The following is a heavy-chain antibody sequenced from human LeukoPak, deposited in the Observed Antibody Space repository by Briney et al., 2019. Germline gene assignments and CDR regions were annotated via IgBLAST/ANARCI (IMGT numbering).Heavy chain of an antibody. Sequence: PGGSLRLSCSASGFTFRTYAMLWVRQAPGKGLEYVSAISSDGYSTYYADSVKGDFTISRDNSKNTLFLQMSSLRPEDTAVYFCVKVRDFWSGYHSLDYWGQGAPVTVS. CDR1: GFTFRTYA. V-gene: IGHV3-64D*06. J-gene: IGHJ4*02. D-gene: IGHD3-3*01. CDR2: ISSDGYST. CDR3: VKVRDFWSGYHSLDY.